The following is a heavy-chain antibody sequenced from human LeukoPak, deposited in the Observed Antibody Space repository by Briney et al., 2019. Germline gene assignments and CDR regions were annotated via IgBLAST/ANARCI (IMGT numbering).Heavy chain of an antibody. CDR1: GFTFSNYE. CDR3: ASTDYYYYYMDV. D-gene: IGHD4-17*01. Sequence: GGSLRLSCAASGFTFSNYEMNWVRQAPGRGLEWVSYISSSGSTKYYADSVKGRFTISRDNAKNSLYLQMNSLRAEDTAVYYCASTDYYYYYMDVWGKGTTVTISS. J-gene: IGHJ6*03. V-gene: IGHV3-48*03. CDR2: ISSSGSTK.